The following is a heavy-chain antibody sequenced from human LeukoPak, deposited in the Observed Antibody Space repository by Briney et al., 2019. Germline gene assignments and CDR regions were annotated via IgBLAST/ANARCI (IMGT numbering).Heavy chain of an antibody. J-gene: IGHJ4*02. CDR1: GYSFTSYW. V-gene: IGHV5-51*01. CDR2: IYPGDSDT. Sequence: GESLKISCKGSGYSFTSYWIGWVRHMPGKGLEWMGIIYPGDSDTRYSPSFQGQVTISADKSISTAYLQWSSLKASDTAMCYCARHYCSGGTCYSDFDYWGQGTLVTVSS. CDR3: ARHYCSGGTCYSDFDY. D-gene: IGHD2-15*01.